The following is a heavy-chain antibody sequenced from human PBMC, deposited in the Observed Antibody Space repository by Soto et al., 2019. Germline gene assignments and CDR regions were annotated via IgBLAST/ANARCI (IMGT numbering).Heavy chain of an antibody. J-gene: IGHJ1*01. CDR1: GFTFSSYA. CDR3: VNDSRVWAPFSNFHH. D-gene: IGHD3-3*02. Sequence: EVQLLESGGGSVQPGGSLRVSCAASGFTFSSYAVGWVRQAPGKGLEWVSVISGSGGGTYYADSVKGRLTISRDNSKQMLFMQMHRLRVEDTAIYYCVNDSRVWAPFSNFHHWGQGTLVTVSS. V-gene: IGHV3-23*01. CDR2: ISGSGGGT.